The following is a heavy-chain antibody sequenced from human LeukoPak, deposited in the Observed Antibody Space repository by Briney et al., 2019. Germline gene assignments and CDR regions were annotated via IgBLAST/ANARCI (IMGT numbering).Heavy chain of an antibody. CDR2: IYYSGST. CDR1: GGSISSGGYY. Sequence: SQTLSLTCTVSGGSISSGGYYWSWIRQHPGKGLEWIGYIYYSGSTYYNPSLKSRVTISVDTSKNQFSLKLSSVTAADTAVYYCARDFDYYDSSGYLFYWGQGTLVTVSS. D-gene: IGHD3-22*01. CDR3: ARDFDYYDSSGYLFY. J-gene: IGHJ4*02. V-gene: IGHV4-31*03.